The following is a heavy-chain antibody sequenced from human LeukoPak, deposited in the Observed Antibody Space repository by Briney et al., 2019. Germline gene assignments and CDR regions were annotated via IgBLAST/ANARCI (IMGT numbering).Heavy chain of an antibody. CDR3: ARYLGGWSFDY. CDR1: GLTFRSFV. V-gene: IGHV3-48*01. D-gene: IGHD6-19*01. J-gene: IGHJ4*02. CDR2: ISRTSHTI. Sequence: GGSLRLSCAVSGLTFRSFVMSWVRQAPGKGLEWVSYISRTSHTIYYADSVKGRFTISRDTAKNSLYLQMNSLRVEDTAVYSCARYLGGWSFDYWGQGTLVTVSS.